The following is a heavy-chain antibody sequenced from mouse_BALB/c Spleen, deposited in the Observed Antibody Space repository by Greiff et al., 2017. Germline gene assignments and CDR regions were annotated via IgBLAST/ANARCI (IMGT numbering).Heavy chain of an antibody. CDR2: ISDGGSYT. Sequence: EVQRVESGGGLVKPGGSLKLSCAASGFTFSDYYMYWVRQTPEKRLEWVATISDGGSYTYYPDSVKGRFTISRDNAKNNLYLQMSSLKSEDTAMYYCARGNPYYFDYWGQGTTLTVSS. CDR3: ARGNPYYFDY. CDR1: GFTFSDYY. J-gene: IGHJ2*01. V-gene: IGHV5-4*02.